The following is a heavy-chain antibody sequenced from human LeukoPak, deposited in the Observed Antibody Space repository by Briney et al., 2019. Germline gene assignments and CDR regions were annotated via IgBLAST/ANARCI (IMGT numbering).Heavy chain of an antibody. CDR2: IYTSGST. CDR1: GGSISSNSYY. CDR3: ARRTSRDGYQYYFDY. Sequence: SETLSLTCTVSGGSISSNSYYWGWIRQPPGKGLEWIGYIYTSGSTNYNPSLKSRVTISIDTSKNQFSLKLRSVTAADTAVYYCARRTSRDGYQYYFDYWGQGTLVTVSS. D-gene: IGHD5-24*01. J-gene: IGHJ4*02. V-gene: IGHV4-61*05.